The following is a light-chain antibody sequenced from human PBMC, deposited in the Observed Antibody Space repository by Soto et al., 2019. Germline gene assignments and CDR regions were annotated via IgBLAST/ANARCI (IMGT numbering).Light chain of an antibody. CDR3: QQSNVTPWT. V-gene: IGKV1-5*01. J-gene: IGKJ1*01. CDR2: DAS. CDR1: QSISSW. Sequence: DIQLTQSPSTLSASVGDRVTITCRASQSISSWLAWYQQKPGKFPKLLIYDASSLESGVPSRFSGRGSGTEFTLTINSLQPEHFATYYCQQSNVTPWTFGQGTKVDIK.